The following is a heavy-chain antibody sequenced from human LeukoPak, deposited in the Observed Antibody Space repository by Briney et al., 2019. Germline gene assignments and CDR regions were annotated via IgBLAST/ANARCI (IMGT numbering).Heavy chain of an antibody. CDR1: GYTFTSYG. CDR3: ARDRHYGSYYDAGAFDI. CDR2: ISAHNGNT. J-gene: IGHJ3*02. Sequence: ASVKVSCKASGYTFTSYGISWVRQAPGQGLECMGWISAHNGNTNYAQKLQGRVTMTTDTSTSTAYMELRSLRSDDTAVYYCARDRHYGSYYDAGAFDIWGQGTMVTVSS. V-gene: IGHV1-18*01. D-gene: IGHD1-26*01.